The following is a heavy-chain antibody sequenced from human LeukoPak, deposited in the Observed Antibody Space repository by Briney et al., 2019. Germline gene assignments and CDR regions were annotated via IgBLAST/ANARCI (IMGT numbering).Heavy chain of an antibody. V-gene: IGHV3-23*01. J-gene: IGHJ4*02. CDR1: GFTFSSCA. D-gene: IGHD5-12*01. CDR3: AKTAGYAGYSEIDY. CDR2: ISGSGTNT. Sequence: GGSLRLSCAASGFTFSSCAMNWVRQAPGKGLEWVSSISGSGTNTYYADSVKGRFTISRDNSKNTLSLQMNSLRAEDTAVYFCAKTAGYAGYSEIDYWGQGTLVTVSS.